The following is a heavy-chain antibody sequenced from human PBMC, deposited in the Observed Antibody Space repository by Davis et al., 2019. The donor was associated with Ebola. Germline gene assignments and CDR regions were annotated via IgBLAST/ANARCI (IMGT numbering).Heavy chain of an antibody. V-gene: IGHV3-7*03. CDR3: ARESFSSGSYYTGYYYYGMDV. CDR2: IKQDGSEK. Sequence: GGSLRLSCAASGFTFSSYWMSWVRQAPGKGLEWVANIKQDGSEKYYVDSVKGRFTISRDNAKNSLYLQMNNLRAEDTAVYYCARESFSSGSYYTGYYYYGMDVWGQGTTVTVSS. D-gene: IGHD3-10*01. CDR1: GFTFSSYW. J-gene: IGHJ6*02.